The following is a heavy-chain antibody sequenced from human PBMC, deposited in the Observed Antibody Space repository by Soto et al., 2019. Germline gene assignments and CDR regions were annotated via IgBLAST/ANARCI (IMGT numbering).Heavy chain of an antibody. V-gene: IGHV1-18*01. D-gene: IGHD1-26*01. J-gene: IGHJ4*02. CDR3: ARDEYSGSYPHLFDY. CDR1: GYTFTSYG. CDR2: ISAYNGNT. Sequence: ASVKVSCKASGYTFTSYGISWVRQAPGQGLEWMGWISAYNGNTNYAQKLQGRVTMTTDTSTGTAYMELRSLRSDDTAVYYCARDEYSGSYPHLFDYWGQGTLVTVSS.